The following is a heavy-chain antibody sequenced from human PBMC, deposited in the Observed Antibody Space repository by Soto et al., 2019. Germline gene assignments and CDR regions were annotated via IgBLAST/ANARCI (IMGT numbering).Heavy chain of an antibody. Sequence: EVQLLESGGGLVQPGGSLRLSCAASGFTFSSYAMNWVRQAPGKGLEWVSVISGSGGSTYYADSVKGRFTISRDNSKNTPYLQMNSLRAEDTAVYYCARRRSGWYFDYCGQGTVVPVSS. CDR1: GFTFSSYA. V-gene: IGHV3-23*01. J-gene: IGHJ4*02. CDR2: ISGSGGST. D-gene: IGHD6-19*01. CDR3: ARRRSGWYFDY.